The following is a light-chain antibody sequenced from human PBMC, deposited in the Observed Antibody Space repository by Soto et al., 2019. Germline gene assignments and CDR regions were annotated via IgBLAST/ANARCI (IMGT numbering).Light chain of an antibody. Sequence: DIQLTQSPSFLSASVGDRVTITCRASQGISSHLAWYQQKPGKAPKLLIYAASTLQSGVPSRFSGSGSGTEYTLTISSLKPEDFASYYCQQLNSYPITVGQGTRLEIK. V-gene: IGKV1-9*01. CDR2: AAS. J-gene: IGKJ5*01. CDR1: QGISSH. CDR3: QQLNSYPIT.